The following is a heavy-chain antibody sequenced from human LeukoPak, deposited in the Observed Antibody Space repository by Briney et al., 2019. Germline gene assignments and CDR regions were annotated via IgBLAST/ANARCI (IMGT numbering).Heavy chain of an antibody. CDR2: ISYDGSNK. CDR3: ARGLYGDYLDY. CDR1: GFTFSSYA. J-gene: IGHJ4*02. V-gene: IGHV3-30*14. Sequence: GGSLRLSCAASGFTFSSYAMHWVRQAPGKGLEWVAVISYDGSNKYYADSVKGRFTISRDNSKNTLYLQMNSLRAEDTAVYYCARGLYGDYLDYWGQGTLVTVSS. D-gene: IGHD4-17*01.